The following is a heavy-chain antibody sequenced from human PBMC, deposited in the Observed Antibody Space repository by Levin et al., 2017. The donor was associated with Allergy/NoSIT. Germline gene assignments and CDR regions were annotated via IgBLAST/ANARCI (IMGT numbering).Heavy chain of an antibody. CDR2: INSDGSST. CDR1: GFTFSTYW. J-gene: IGHJ4*02. V-gene: IGHV3-74*01. CDR3: VRVGIIEEGTQGQTRKGLDH. Sequence: LSLTCAVSGFTFSTYWMHWVRQAPGKGLVWVSRINSDGSSTNYADSVKGRFTISRDNAKNTLYLQMNSLRAEDTAVYYCVRVGIIEEGTQGQTRKGLDHWGQGTLVTVSS. D-gene: IGHD1-14*01.